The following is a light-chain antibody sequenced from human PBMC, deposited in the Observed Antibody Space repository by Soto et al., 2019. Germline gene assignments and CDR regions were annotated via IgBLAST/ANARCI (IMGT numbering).Light chain of an antibody. CDR3: QQSYSIPLT. CDR1: QSVLYSSNNKNY. Sequence: DIVMTQSPDSLAVSLGERATINCKSSQSVLYSSNNKNYLAWYQQKPGQPPKLLIYWASTRESGVPDRFSGSGYGTDFTLTINSLQAEDVAGCYCQQSYSIPLTFGGGTKVEIK. J-gene: IGKJ4*01. CDR2: WAS. V-gene: IGKV4-1*01.